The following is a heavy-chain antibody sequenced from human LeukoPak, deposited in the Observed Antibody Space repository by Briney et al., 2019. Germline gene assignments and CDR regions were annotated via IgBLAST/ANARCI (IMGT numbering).Heavy chain of an antibody. CDR2: IYTSGST. V-gene: IGHV4-4*07. Sequence: SETLSLTCTVSGGSISSYYWSWIRQPAGKGLEWIGRIYTSGSTNYNPSLKSRVTMSVDTSKNQFSLKLSSVTAADTAVYYCARRKTMVRGVIIDYWGQGTLVTVSS. CDR3: ARRKTMVRGVIIDY. J-gene: IGHJ4*02. D-gene: IGHD3-10*01. CDR1: GGSISSYY.